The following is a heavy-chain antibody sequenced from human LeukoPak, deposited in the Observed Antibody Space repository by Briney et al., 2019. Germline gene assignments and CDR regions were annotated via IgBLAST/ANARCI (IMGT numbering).Heavy chain of an antibody. CDR1: EFTVSSNY. CDR3: ARGRKHSSGWYYFDY. Sequence: TGGSLRLSCAASEFTVSSNYMSWVRQAPGKGLEWVSVIYSGGSTYYADSVKGRFTISRDKSKNTLYLQMNSLRAEDTAVYYCARGRKHSSGWYYFDYWGQGTLVTVSS. CDR2: IYSGGST. D-gene: IGHD6-19*01. V-gene: IGHV3-53*01. J-gene: IGHJ4*02.